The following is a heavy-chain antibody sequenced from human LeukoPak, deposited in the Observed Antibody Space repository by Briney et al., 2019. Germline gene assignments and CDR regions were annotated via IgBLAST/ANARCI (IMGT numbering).Heavy chain of an antibody. J-gene: IGHJ4*02. Sequence: PGGSLRLSCAASGFTFDDYAMHWVRQAPGKGLEWVSGISWNSGSIGYADSVKGRFTISRDNAKNSLYLQMNSLRAEDTALYYCAKGYSSGWYMGAFGYWGQGTLVTVSS. D-gene: IGHD6-19*01. CDR2: ISWNSGSI. V-gene: IGHV3-9*01. CDR1: GFTFDDYA. CDR3: AKGYSSGWYMGAFGY.